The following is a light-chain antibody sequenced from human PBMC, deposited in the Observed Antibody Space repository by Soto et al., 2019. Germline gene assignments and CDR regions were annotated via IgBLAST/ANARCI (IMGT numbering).Light chain of an antibody. V-gene: IGKV1-12*01. J-gene: IGKJ4*01. CDR2: KAS. CDR3: HQASSFPLS. CDR1: QGISSW. Sequence: DIKVTQSPPSVSASVGDRVTISCRASQGISSWVAWYQQKPGEAPKXXSYKASTLQTGVPSRFRGSGSGTDFTLTITSLPPEDFETYYCHQASSFPLSFGGGTKVYIK.